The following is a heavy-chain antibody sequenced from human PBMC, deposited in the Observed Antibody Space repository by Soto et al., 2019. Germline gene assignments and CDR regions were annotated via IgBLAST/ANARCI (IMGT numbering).Heavy chain of an antibody. D-gene: IGHD2-15*01. Sequence: SETLSPTCTVSGGSMNVHFWSWIRQSAGKGMEWIGHIYISGTTMYNPSLKSRVTMSVDPSKNQLSLKLTYVTATDTAVYYCARINGGSPDFWGQGTLVTVSS. CDR2: IYISGTT. CDR1: GGSMNVHF. V-gene: IGHV4-4*07. J-gene: IGHJ4*02. CDR3: ARINGGSPDF.